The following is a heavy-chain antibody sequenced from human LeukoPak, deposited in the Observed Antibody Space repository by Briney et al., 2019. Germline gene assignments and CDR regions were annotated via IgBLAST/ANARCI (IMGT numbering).Heavy chain of an antibody. CDR2: IYYSGST. Sequence: PSETLSLTCTVSGGSISSYYWSWIRQPPGKGLEWIGYIYYSGSTNYNPSLKSRVTISVDTSKNQFSLKLSSVTAADTAVYYCARELGSDDYVWGSYRYTPSDAFDIWGQGTMVTVSS. D-gene: IGHD3-16*02. CDR3: ARELGSDDYVWGSYRYTPSDAFDI. V-gene: IGHV4-59*01. J-gene: IGHJ3*02. CDR1: GGSISSYY.